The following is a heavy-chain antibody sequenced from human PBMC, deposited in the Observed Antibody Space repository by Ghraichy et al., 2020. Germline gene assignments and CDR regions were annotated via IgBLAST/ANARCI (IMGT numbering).Heavy chain of an antibody. J-gene: IGHJ4*02. V-gene: IGHV4-30-2*06. CDR2: TFHDGTT. D-gene: IGHD4-17*01. Sequence: SETLSLACAVSGDVIGAGGYSWSWIRQSPGKGLEWVGYTFHDGTTRLNPSLKNRVTILVYKSKNQFSLNLSSLTAADTAVYYCARGAHDYAFDFWGQGAPVTVTS. CDR3: ARGAHDYAFDF. CDR1: GDVIGAGGYS.